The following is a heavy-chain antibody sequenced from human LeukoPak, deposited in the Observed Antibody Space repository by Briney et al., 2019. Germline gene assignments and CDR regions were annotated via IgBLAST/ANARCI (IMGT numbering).Heavy chain of an antibody. Sequence: QAGGSLRLFCAASGFTVSSYAMNWVRQAPGKGLEWVSFISGSGDATYYDDAVKGRFTIFRDSSTNTLYLQMNSLRAEATDVYYCAKARGESRGASNYWGQGTLVTVSS. CDR2: ISGSGDAT. CDR3: AKARGESRGASNY. J-gene: IGHJ4*02. V-gene: IGHV3-23*01. D-gene: IGHD1-26*01. CDR1: GFTVSSYA.